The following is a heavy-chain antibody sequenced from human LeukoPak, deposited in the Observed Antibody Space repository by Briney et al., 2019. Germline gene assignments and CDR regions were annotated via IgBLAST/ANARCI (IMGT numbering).Heavy chain of an antibody. CDR1: GFTFSDHY. Sequence: GGSLRLSCAASGFTFSDHYMDWVRHAPGKGLEWVGRIRNKANSYTTEYAASVKGRFTISRDDSKNSLYLQMNSLKCEDTAVYYCAREWDSGSYYLGYFDYWGQGTLVTVSS. V-gene: IGHV3-72*01. J-gene: IGHJ4*02. CDR3: AREWDSGSYYLGYFDY. CDR2: IRNKANSYTT. D-gene: IGHD1-26*01.